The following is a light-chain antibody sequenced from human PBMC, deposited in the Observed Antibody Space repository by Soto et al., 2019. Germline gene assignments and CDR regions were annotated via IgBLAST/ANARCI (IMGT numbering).Light chain of an antibody. Sequence: EIVMTQSPATLSVSPGERATLSCRASRSVSSSLVWYQQKPGQAPRLLIFGASTRATGIPARFSGSGSGTEFTLTISRLQSEDFAVYYCQQYNNWPPRTFGQGTKVGIK. CDR1: RSVSSS. CDR2: GAS. CDR3: QQYNNWPPRT. V-gene: IGKV3-15*01. J-gene: IGKJ1*01.